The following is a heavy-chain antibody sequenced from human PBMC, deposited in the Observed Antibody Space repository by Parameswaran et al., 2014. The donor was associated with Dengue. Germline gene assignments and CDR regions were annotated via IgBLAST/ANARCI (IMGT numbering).Heavy chain of an antibody. CDR2: INAGNGNT. V-gene: IGHV1-3*01. Sequence: WVRQAPGQRLEWMGWINAGNGNTKYSQKFQGRVTITRDTSASTAYMELSSLRSEDTAVYYCARPPRDYDYVWGSYRFEDYYYGMDVWGQGTTVTVSS. J-gene: IGHJ6*02. CDR3: ARPPRDYDYVWGSYRFEDYYYGMDV. D-gene: IGHD3-16*02.